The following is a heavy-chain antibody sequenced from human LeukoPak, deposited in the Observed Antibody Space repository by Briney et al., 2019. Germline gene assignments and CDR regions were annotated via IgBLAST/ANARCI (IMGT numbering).Heavy chain of an antibody. Sequence: TSETLSLTCTVSGGSISYYYWSWIRQPPGKGLEWIGNIYYSGSTNHNPSLKSRVTISVDTSKNQFSLKLSSVTAADTAVYYCARGRYCSGGSCYQYYYYYYMDVWGKGTAVTVSS. CDR1: GGSISYYY. CDR2: IYYSGST. D-gene: IGHD2-15*01. CDR3: ARGRYCSGGSCYQYYYYYYMDV. J-gene: IGHJ6*03. V-gene: IGHV4-59*01.